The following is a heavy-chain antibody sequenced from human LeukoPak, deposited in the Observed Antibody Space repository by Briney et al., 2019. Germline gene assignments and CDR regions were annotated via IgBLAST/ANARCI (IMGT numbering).Heavy chain of an antibody. D-gene: IGHD2-2*01. J-gene: IGHJ2*01. Sequence: SETLSLTCAVYGGSFSGYYWSWIRQPPGKGLEWIGEINHSGSTNYNPSLKSRVTISVDTSKNQFSLKLSSVTAADTAVYYCARGQYHLLYWYFDLWGRGTLVTVSS. CDR3: ARGQYHLLYWYFDL. V-gene: IGHV4-34*01. CDR1: GGSFSGYY. CDR2: INHSGST.